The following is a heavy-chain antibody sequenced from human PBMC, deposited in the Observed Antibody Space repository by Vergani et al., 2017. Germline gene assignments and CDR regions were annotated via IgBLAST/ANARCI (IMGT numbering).Heavy chain of an antibody. CDR3: ARQNYYYYVDV. CDR2: INHSGST. V-gene: IGHV4-34*01. J-gene: IGHJ6*03. CDR1: GGSFSGYY. Sequence: QVQLQQWGAGLLKPSETLSLTCAVYGGSFSGYYCNWIRQPPGKGLEWIGEINHSGSTNYNPSLKGRVTISVDTSKNQFSLKLSSVTAADTAVYYCARQNYYYYVDVWGKGTTVTVSS.